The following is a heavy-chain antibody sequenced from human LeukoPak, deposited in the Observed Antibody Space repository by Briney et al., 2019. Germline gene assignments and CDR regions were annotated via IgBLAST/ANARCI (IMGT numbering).Heavy chain of an antibody. CDR1: GGSISNYY. D-gene: IGHD6-13*01. CDR3: ARGVYIAAAQYGY. J-gene: IGHJ4*02. Sequence: SETLSLTCTVSGGSISNYYWSWIRQPPGKGLEWIGYIYYSGTTNYNPSLKSRVTISVDASKNQFSLKLNSVTAADTAVYYCARGVYIAAAQYGYWGQGTLVTVSS. V-gene: IGHV4-59*01. CDR2: IYYSGTT.